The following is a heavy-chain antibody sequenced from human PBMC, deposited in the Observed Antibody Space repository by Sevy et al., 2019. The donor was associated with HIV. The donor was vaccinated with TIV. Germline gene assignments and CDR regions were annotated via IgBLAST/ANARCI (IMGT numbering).Heavy chain of an antibody. V-gene: IGHV4-34*01. CDR3: ARGVGNSYGYDPDY. J-gene: IGHJ4*02. CDR2: INHSGST. CDR1: RGSFTGYY. D-gene: IGHD5-18*01. Sequence: SETLSLTCAVYRGSFTGYYWSWIRQPPGKGLEWIGEINHSGSTTYNPSLKSRVTISVDTSKNKFSLRLTSVTAADTAVYYCARGVGNSYGYDPDYWGQGTLVTVSS.